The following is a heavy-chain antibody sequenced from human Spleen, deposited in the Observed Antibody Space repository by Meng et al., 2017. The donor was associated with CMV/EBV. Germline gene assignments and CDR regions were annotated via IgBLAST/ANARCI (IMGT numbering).Heavy chain of an antibody. D-gene: IGHD3-3*01. CDR3: ARGSPPLRYDFWSGQYYFDY. CDR1: FSGYY. Sequence: FSGYYWSWIRQPPGKGLEWIGEINHSGSTNYNPPLKSRVTISVDTSKNQFSLKLSSVTAADTAVYYCARGSPPLRYDFWSGQYYFDYWGQGTLVTVSS. V-gene: IGHV4-34*01. J-gene: IGHJ4*02. CDR2: INHSGST.